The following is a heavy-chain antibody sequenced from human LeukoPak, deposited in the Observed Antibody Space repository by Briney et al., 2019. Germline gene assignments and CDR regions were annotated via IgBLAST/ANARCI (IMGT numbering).Heavy chain of an antibody. Sequence: GESLKISSKGSGYSFTNYWIGWVRQMPGKGLDWMGIIYPGDSNTIYSPSFQGQVTISADKSISTAYLQWSSLKASDTAMYYCARHSTYYDFWSGYEPPDDAFAIWGQGTMVTVSS. CDR1: GYSFTNYW. J-gene: IGHJ3*02. V-gene: IGHV5-51*01. CDR2: IYPGDSNT. D-gene: IGHD3-3*01. CDR3: ARHSTYYDFWSGYEPPDDAFAI.